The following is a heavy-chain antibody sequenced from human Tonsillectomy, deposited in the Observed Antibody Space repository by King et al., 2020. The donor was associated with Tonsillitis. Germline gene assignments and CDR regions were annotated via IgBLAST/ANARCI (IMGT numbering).Heavy chain of an antibody. Sequence: VQLQESDPGLVKPSETLSLTCTVSGGSISSYCWTWIRQPAGKGLEWIGRFYPSGSTNYNPSLRSRATMSVDTSKKQVSLILSPVTAADSAVYYCARDNTEAVAGPLDYWGQGTLVTVSS. J-gene: IGHJ4*02. CDR3: ARDNTEAVAGPLDY. CDR2: FYPSGST. V-gene: IGHV4-4*07. D-gene: IGHD6-19*01. CDR1: GGSISSYC.